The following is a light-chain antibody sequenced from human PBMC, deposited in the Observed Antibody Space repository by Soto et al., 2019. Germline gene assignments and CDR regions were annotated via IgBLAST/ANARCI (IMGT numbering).Light chain of an antibody. V-gene: IGLV1-40*01. CDR3: PSFDTSLSGFVV. CDR2: DNN. CDR1: SSNIGAGYD. J-gene: IGLJ2*01. Sequence: QSVLTQPPSMSGAPGQRVTISCTGSSSNIGAGYDVHWYQPHPGTAPKLLIFDNNNRPSGVPDRFSGSKSDTSASLAITGLQAEDEADYYCPSFDTSLSGFVVFGGGTKVTVL.